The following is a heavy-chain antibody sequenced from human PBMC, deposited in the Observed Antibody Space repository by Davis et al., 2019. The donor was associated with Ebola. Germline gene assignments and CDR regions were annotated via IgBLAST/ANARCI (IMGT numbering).Heavy chain of an antibody. CDR2: IYYGGST. V-gene: IGHV4-39*07. CDR3: ARDLRLLPNYFDY. J-gene: IGHJ4*02. D-gene: IGHD2-15*01. CDR1: GGSISSSSYY. Sequence: PSETLSLTCTVSGGSISSSSYYWGWIRQPPGKGLEWIGSIYYGGSTYYNPSLKSRVTISVDTSKNQFSLKLSSVTAADTAVYYCARDLRLLPNYFDYWGQGTLVTVSS.